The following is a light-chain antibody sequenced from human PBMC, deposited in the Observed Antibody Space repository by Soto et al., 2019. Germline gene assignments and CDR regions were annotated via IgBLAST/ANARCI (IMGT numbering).Light chain of an antibody. J-gene: IGLJ1*01. CDR2: RNN. Sequence: QSVLTQPPSASGTPGQRVTISCSGSSSNIGSNYVYWYQQLPGTAPKLLIYRNNQRPSGVPDRFSGSKSGTSATLGITGFQTGDEADYYCGSWDSSLSAYVFGTGTQLTVL. CDR3: GSWDSSLSAYV. CDR1: SSNIGSNY. V-gene: IGLV1-47*01.